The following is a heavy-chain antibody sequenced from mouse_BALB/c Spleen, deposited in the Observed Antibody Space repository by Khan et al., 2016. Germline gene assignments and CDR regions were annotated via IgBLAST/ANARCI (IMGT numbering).Heavy chain of an antibody. V-gene: IGHV5-17*02. CDR3: ARTYDSYAMDY. CDR1: GFTFSSFG. CDR2: ISSGSNTI. J-gene: IGHJ4*01. Sequence: EVELVESEGGLVQPGGSRKLSCAASGFTFSSFGMHWVRQAPEKGLEWVAYISSGSNTIYYADTVKGRFTVSRDNPKNTLFLQMTSLRSEDTAMYYCARTYDSYAMDYWAQGTSVTVSS.